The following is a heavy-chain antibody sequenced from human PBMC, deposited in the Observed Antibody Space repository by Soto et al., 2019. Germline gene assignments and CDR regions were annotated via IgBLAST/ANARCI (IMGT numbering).Heavy chain of an antibody. Sequence: QVQLVESGGGVVQPGRSLRLSCVASGFTLSSVGMHWVRQAPGKGLEGVAMIWSDGRKTYYGHSVNGRFTISRDTSRNTVYLQMDSLTSEDSAVYYCARHYADHCYDHWGQGNLVTVSS. J-gene: IGHJ5*02. CDR2: IWSDGRKT. CDR1: GFTLSSVG. D-gene: IGHD4-17*01. CDR3: ARHYADHCYDH. V-gene: IGHV3-33*01.